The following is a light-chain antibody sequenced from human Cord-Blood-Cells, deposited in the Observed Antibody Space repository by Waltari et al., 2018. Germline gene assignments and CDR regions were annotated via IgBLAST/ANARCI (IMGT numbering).Light chain of an antibody. Sequence: AIRITQSPSSLSAHTGDRVPITFRASQGISSYLAWYQQKPGKAPKLLIYAASTLQSGVPSRFSGSGSGTDFTLTISCLQSEDFATYYCQQYYSYPYTFGQGTKLEIK. CDR3: QQYYSYPYT. J-gene: IGKJ2*01. CDR2: AAS. CDR1: QGISSY. V-gene: IGKV1-8*01.